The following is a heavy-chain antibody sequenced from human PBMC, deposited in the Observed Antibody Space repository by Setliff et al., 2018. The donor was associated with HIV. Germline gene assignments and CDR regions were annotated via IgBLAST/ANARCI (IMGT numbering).Heavy chain of an antibody. CDR2: INTATGSP. J-gene: IGHJ4*02. D-gene: IGHD3-3*01. CDR3: ARDGADYNFRSGTHPFDI. CDR1: GYTFNTYP. Sequence: AASVKVSCKASGYTFNTYPINWVRQAPGQGLELMGWINTATGSPRFAQGFRGRFGFSLDASVTTTYLHINNLEAADSAIYYCARDGADYNFRSGTHPFDIWGQGTLVTV. V-gene: IGHV7-4-1*02.